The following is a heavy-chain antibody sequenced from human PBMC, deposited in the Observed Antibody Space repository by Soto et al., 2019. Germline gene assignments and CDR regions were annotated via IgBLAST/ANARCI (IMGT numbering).Heavy chain of an antibody. CDR1: GGSITSGDYY. Sequence: SETLSLTCTVSGGSITSGDYYWSWIRQPPGKGLEWIGYIYYSGSTYYNPSLKSRVTISVDTSKNQFSLNLTSVTAADTAVYYCARDRTTENWFDPWGQGTLVTVSS. CDR2: IYYSGST. D-gene: IGHD4-4*01. V-gene: IGHV4-30-4*01. J-gene: IGHJ5*02. CDR3: ARDRTTENWFDP.